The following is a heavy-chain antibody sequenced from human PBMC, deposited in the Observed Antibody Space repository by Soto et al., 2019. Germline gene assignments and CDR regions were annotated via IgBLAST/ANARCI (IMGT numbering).Heavy chain of an antibody. CDR2: IDDDGSST. V-gene: IGHV3-74*01. Sequence: EAQLVESGGGLVQPGGSLRVSCAASGFDFSTYWIHWVRQAPGKGLEWVSRIDDDGSSTRYADSVKGRFTISRNNAKNTVYLEMNSLRDEDTAVYNCARRLELPLGASHYYYGMDVGGQGTTVTVSS. J-gene: IGHJ6*02. CDR1: GFDFSTYW. D-gene: IGHD1-7*01. CDR3: ARRLELPLGASHYYYGMDV.